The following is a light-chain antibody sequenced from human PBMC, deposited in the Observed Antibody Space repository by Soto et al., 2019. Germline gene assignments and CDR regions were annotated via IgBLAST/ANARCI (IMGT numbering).Light chain of an antibody. CDR2: GAS. CDR3: QQDGSSPRWT. CDR1: YSVTSNY. V-gene: IGKV3-20*01. J-gene: IGKJ2*02. Sequence: ENVLTQSPGTVSLSPGERATISCRATYSVTSNYLAWYQQRPGQAPRLLIYGASSRATGIPDRFRGSGSGTDFTLTISSLEPEDFAVYFCQQDGSSPRWTFGQGTKVEIK.